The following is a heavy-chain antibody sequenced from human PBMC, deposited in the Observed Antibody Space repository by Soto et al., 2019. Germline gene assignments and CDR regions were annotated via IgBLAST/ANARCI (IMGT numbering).Heavy chain of an antibody. V-gene: IGHV4-39*01. CDR3: SRHKDPSSRYLLPDC. CDR2: IYYSGST. J-gene: IGHJ4*02. Sequence: QLQLQESGPGLVKPSETLSLTCTVSGGSISSSRYYWGWIRQPPGKGLEGIGSIYYSGSTYYNPSLKSRSTIAVDTSKNQFTLKVGSVSATDTAVYYCSRHKDPSSRYLLPDCWGQGALVTVSS. D-gene: IGHD6-13*01. CDR1: GGSISSSRYY.